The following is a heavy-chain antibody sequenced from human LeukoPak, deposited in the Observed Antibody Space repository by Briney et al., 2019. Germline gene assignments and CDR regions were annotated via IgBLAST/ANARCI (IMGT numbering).Heavy chain of an antibody. CDR1: GGSISSGGYS. CDR3: ARPDMVRGDNGLDY. V-gene: IGHV4-30-2*01. Sequence: SQTLSLTCAVSGGSISSGGYSWSWIRQPPGKGLEWIGYIYHSGSTYYNPSLKSRVTISVDRSKNQFSLKLSSVTAADTAVYYCARPDMVRGDNGLDYWGQGTLVTVSS. CDR2: IYHSGST. J-gene: IGHJ4*02. D-gene: IGHD3-10*01.